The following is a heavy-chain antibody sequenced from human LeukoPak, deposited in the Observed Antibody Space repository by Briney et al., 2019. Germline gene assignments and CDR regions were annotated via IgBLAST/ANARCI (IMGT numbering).Heavy chain of an antibody. V-gene: IGHV3-30*02. D-gene: IGHD3-10*01. CDR1: GLTFSSYG. J-gene: IGHJ4*02. Sequence: PGGSLRLSCAASGLTFSSYGMHWVRQAPGKGLDWVAFIRYDGSSQYYAGSVKGRFTISRDNSKNTLYLQMNSLRAEDTAVYYCAKSFCGSGSYYPAPDYWGQGTLVTVSS. CDR2: IRYDGSSQ. CDR3: AKSFCGSGSYYPAPDY.